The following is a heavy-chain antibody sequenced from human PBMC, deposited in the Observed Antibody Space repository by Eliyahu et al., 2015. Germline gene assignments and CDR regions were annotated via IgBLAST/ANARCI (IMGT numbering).Heavy chain of an antibody. J-gene: IGHJ6*03. CDR3: ASGLGYSYDSDFYFYMDV. CDR1: SXSXSNYY. D-gene: IGHD5-12*01. Sequence: QVQLEESGPGLVKPSETLTLTCSVXSXSXSNYYWSWIRQSPGKRLEWIGYIHYSGDTNYNPSLKSRVTISVDLSKNQFSLKLRSVSAADTAVYYCASGLGYSYDSDFYFYMDVWGKGTTVTVSS. V-gene: IGHV4-59*01. CDR2: IHYSGDT.